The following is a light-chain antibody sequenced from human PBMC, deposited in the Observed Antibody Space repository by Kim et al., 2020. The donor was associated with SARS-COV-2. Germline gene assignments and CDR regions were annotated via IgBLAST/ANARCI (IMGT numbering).Light chain of an antibody. J-gene: IGLJ3*02. CDR2: EVT. CDR1: SSDVGGYNY. V-gene: IGLV2-8*01. Sequence: GQSVTISCTGPSSDVGGYNYVSWYQQHPGRAPKLMINEVTKRPSGVPDRFSGSKSGNTASLTVSGLQAEDEADYYCCSYAGNNKLVFGGGTQLTVL. CDR3: CSYAGNNKLV.